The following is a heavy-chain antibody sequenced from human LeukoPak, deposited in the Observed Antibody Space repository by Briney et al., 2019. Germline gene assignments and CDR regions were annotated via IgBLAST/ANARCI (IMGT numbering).Heavy chain of an antibody. J-gene: IGHJ5*02. Sequence: SETLSLTCTVSGGSISSGSYYWSWIRQPPGKGLEWIGEINHSGSTNYNPSLKSRVTISVDTSKNQFSLKLSSVTAADTAVYYCASGRVYCSSTSCSQNYNWFDPWGQGTLVTVSS. CDR1: GGSISSGSYY. CDR2: INHSGST. D-gene: IGHD2-2*01. V-gene: IGHV4-39*07. CDR3: ASGRVYCSSTSCSQNYNWFDP.